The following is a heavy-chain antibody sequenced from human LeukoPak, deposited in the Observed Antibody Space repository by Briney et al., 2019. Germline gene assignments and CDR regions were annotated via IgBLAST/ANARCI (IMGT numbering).Heavy chain of an antibody. CDR1: GFTFSNYS. J-gene: IGHJ4*02. CDR3: ARDTGSGYSYGYSDY. CDR2: ISCNNTYI. V-gene: IGHV3-21*01. D-gene: IGHD5-18*01. Sequence: GGSLRLSCAASGFTFSNYSMSWVRQAPGKGLEWVSSISCNNTYIYYADSVKGRFTISRDNAKNSLYLQMNSLRAEDTAVYYCARDTGSGYSYGYSDYWGQGTLVTVSS.